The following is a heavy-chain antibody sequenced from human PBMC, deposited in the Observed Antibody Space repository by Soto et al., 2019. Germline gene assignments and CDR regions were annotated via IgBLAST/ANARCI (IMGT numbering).Heavy chain of an antibody. CDR2: ISAGGGSP. CDR1: GYSFSTYA. J-gene: IGHJ5*02. Sequence: EVQLLESGGGLVQPGGSLRLSCAASGYSFSTYAMSWVRQAPGKGLEWVSGISAGGGSPFIADSVKGRFIISRDNAKDTLYLQMNSLPGADTAIYYCVKHAEYQLVSWFDPWGQGTLVTVSS. V-gene: IGHV3-23*01. D-gene: IGHD6-6*01. CDR3: VKHAEYQLVSWFDP.